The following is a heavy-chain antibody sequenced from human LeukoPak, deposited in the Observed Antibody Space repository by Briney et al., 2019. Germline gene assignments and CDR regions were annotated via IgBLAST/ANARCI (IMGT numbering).Heavy chain of an antibody. CDR1: GYTFTSYD. CDR3: MREYISSSDY. Sequence: ASVKLSCKASGYTFTSYDMNWVRQATGQGLEWMGWIRPNSGNTGYAQKFQGRVTMTRNTAISTAYMEMSGLRSEDTAVYYCMREYISSSDYWGQGTLVTVSS. D-gene: IGHD6-6*01. J-gene: IGHJ4*02. CDR2: IRPNSGNT. V-gene: IGHV1-8*01.